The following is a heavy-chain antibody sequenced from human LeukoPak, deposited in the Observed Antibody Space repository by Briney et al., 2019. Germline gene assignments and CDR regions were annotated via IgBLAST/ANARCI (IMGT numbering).Heavy chain of an antibody. CDR1: GYTFTGYY. CDR3: AGLMPVAGTGVPFEY. J-gene: IGHJ4*02. CDR2: MNPNSGDT. D-gene: IGHD6-19*01. Sequence: GASVEVSCKASGYTFTGYYMHWVRQAPGQGLEWMGWMNPNSGDTHYAQKFQGRVTMTRDTSISTACMELSRLRSDDTAVHYSAGLMPVAGTGVPFEYWGVRTLVTVSS. V-gene: IGHV1-2*02.